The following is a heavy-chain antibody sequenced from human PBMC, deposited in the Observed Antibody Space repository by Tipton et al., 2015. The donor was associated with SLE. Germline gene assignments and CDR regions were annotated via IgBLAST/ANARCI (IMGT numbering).Heavy chain of an antibody. D-gene: IGHD4-17*01. V-gene: IGHV3-30*04. CDR2: ISYDGSNK. CDR3: ARESSLGMTTVTIFDY. CDR1: GFTFSSYA. Sequence: SLRLSCAVSGFTFSSYAMHWVRQGPGKGLEWGAVISYDGSNKYYADSVKGRFTISRDNSKNTLYLQMNSLRAEDTAVYYCARESSLGMTTVTIFDYWGQGTLVTVSS. J-gene: IGHJ4*02.